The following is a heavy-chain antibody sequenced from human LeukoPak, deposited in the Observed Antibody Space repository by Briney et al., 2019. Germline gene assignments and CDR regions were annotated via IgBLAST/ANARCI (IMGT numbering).Heavy chain of an antibody. CDR1: NYSISSDYY. V-gene: IGHV4-38-2*02. CDR3: ARATRPRGDFDY. CDR2: LFHSGTI. J-gene: IGHJ4*02. D-gene: IGHD6-6*01. Sequence: SETLSLTCTVSNYSISSDYYWGWIRQPPGKGLEWIGSLFHSGTIYYTPSLKSRVTTSVDTSNNRFSLKLMSATAADTAVYYCARATRPRGDFDYWGQGTLVTVSS.